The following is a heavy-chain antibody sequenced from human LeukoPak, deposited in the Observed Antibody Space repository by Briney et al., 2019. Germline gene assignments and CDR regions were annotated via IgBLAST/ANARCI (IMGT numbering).Heavy chain of an antibody. D-gene: IGHD6-19*01. CDR1: GFTFSSYA. CDR2: ISGSDGST. CDR3: AKPRGVEWLVGLYDAFDI. J-gene: IGHJ3*02. Sequence: PGGSLRLSCAASGFTFSSYAMSWVRQAPGKGLEWVPVISGSDGSTYYADSVKGRFTISRDNSKNTLYLQMNSLRAEDTAVFYCAKPRGVEWLVGLYDAFDIWGQGTMVTVSS. V-gene: IGHV3-23*01.